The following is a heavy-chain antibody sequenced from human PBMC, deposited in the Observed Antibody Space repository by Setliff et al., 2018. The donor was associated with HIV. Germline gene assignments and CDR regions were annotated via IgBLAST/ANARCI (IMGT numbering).Heavy chain of an antibody. CDR3: ASWVVYCSGCSCPLEDNAFDI. CDR1: GYTFTSYG. J-gene: IGHJ3*02. CDR2: ISAYNGNT. Sequence: VASVKISCKASGYTFTSYGISWVRQAPGQGLEWMGWISAYNGNTNYAQKLQGRVTMTTDTSTSTAYMELRSRRSDDTAVYYCASWVVYCSGCSCPLEDNAFDIWGQGTMVTVS. V-gene: IGHV1-18*01. D-gene: IGHD2-15*01.